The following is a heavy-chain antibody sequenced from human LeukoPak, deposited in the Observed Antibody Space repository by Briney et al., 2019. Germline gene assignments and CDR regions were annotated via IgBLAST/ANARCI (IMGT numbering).Heavy chain of an antibody. CDR3: ARARRGLHLGYFDY. CDR2: IYYSGST. CDR1: GGSISSYY. J-gene: IGHJ4*02. V-gene: IGHV4-59*01. D-gene: IGHD3-16*01. Sequence: PSETLSLTCTVSGGSISSYYWGWIRQPPGKGLEWIGYIYYSGSTNYNPSLKSRVTISVDTSKNQFSLKLSSVTAADTAVYYCARARRGLHLGYFDYWGQGTLVTVSS.